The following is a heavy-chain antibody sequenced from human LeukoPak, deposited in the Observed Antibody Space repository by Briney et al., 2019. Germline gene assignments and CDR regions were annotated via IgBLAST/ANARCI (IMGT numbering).Heavy chain of an antibody. CDR3: ARVVVIQDAFDI. D-gene: IGHD3-22*01. J-gene: IGHJ3*02. V-gene: IGHV4-30-4*08. CDR2: IYYSGST. CDR1: GGSISSGDYY. Sequence: SQTLSLTCTVSGGSISSGDYYWSWIRQPPGKGLEWTGYIYYSGSTYYNPSIKRRVTISVDTSKNQFSLKLSSVTAADTAVYYCARVVVIQDAFDIWGQGTMVTVSS.